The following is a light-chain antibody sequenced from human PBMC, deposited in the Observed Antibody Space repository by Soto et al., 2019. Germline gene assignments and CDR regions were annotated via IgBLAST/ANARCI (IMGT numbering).Light chain of an antibody. V-gene: IGKV1-33*01. Sequence: QMSESLCSLSVSIKKRVTITCRASQSISTWLAWYQQKPGKAPKLLIYHASDLETGVPSRFSGSGSGTGFTFTIISLQPEDFVPYYCQQYESLLLTFGHGARLEIK. CDR2: HAS. CDR3: QQYESLLLT. CDR1: QSISTW. J-gene: IGKJ5*01.